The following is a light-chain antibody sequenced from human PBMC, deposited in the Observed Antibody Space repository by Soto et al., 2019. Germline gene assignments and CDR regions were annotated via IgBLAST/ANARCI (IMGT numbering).Light chain of an antibody. CDR1: QSISSW. V-gene: IGKV1-5*03. CDR2: KAS. J-gene: IGKJ2*01. CDR3: QQYNSYPYT. Sequence: DIQMTQSPSTLSASVGDRVTITCRASQSISSWLAWYQQKPGKAPKLLIYKASSLESGVQSRFSGSGSGTEFTLNISSLQPDDFATYYCQQYNSYPYTFGQGTKLEIK.